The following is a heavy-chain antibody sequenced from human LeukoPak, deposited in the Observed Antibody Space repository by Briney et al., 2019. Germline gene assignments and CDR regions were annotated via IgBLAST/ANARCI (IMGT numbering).Heavy chain of an antibody. Sequence: ASVKVSCKASGYTFTSYGISWVRQAPGQGLEWMGWISAYNGNTNYAQKLQSRVTMTTDTSTSTAYMELRSLRSDDTAVYYCARDLKRGYSSGRYSWGTGSSNDYWGQGTLVTVSS. CDR3: ARDLKRGYSSGRYSWGTGSSNDY. CDR2: ISAYNGNT. CDR1: GYTFTSYG. D-gene: IGHD6-19*01. J-gene: IGHJ4*02. V-gene: IGHV1-18*01.